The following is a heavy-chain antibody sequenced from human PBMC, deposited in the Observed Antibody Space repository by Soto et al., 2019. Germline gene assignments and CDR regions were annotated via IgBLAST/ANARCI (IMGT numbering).Heavy chain of an antibody. V-gene: IGHV4-59*01. Sequence: WETLSLTCTVSGGSMNNNYWSWIRQPPGRGLEWIGYIFSNGRTNYNPSLESRVTISVDTSKNQLSLKLTSVTAADTAVYYCARGGDNSPWYYSLWGQGTLVTV. CDR3: ARGGDNSPWYYSL. J-gene: IGHJ4*02. CDR2: IFSNGRT. D-gene: IGHD3-16*01. CDR1: GGSMNNNY.